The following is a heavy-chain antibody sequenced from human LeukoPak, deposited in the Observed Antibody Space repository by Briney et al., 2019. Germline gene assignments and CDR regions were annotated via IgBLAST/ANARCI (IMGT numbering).Heavy chain of an antibody. Sequence: GGSLRLSCAASGFTFSSYAMSWVRQAPGKGPEWVSAISGSGGNTYYADSVKGRFTISRDNSKNTLYLQMNSLRAEDTAVYYCAKGTMVTTYNWDHWGQGTLVTVSS. CDR2: ISGSGGNT. CDR1: GFTFSSYA. CDR3: AKGTMVTTYNWDH. V-gene: IGHV3-23*01. D-gene: IGHD4-17*01. J-gene: IGHJ4*02.